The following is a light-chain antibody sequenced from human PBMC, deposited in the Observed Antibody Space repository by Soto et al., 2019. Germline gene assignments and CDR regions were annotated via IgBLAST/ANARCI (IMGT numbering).Light chain of an antibody. CDR1: QSVWYSTNNKNY. Sequence: DFVMTQSPDSLAVPLGERATINCKSGQSVWYSTNNKNYLAWYQQKPGQYPKVLIYWAYTRESGEPDRFTGRGYGTDFTHTISSRLTADVAVYFCQQYYSSPLTFGGGTKVEI. CDR2: WAY. J-gene: IGKJ4*01. V-gene: IGKV4-1*01. CDR3: QQYYSSPLT.